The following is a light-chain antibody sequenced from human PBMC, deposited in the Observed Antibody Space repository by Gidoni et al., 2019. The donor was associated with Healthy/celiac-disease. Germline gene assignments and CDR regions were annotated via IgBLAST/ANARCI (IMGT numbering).Light chain of an antibody. V-gene: IGLV2-23*02. CDR1: SSDVGSYNL. CDR3: CSYAGSRTFDGVV. Sequence: QSALTQPASVSGSPGQSITISCTGTSSDVGSYNLVSWYQQHPGKAPKLMIYEVSKRPSGVSNRFTGSKSGNTAYLTISGLQAEDEADDDCCSYAGSRTFDGVVFGGGTKLTVL. J-gene: IGLJ2*01. CDR2: EVS.